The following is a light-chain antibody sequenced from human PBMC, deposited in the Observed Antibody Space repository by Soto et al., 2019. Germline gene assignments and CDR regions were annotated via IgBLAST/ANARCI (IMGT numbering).Light chain of an antibody. CDR1: SSDVGGYKH. Sequence: QSVLTQPASVSGSPGQSITISCTGTSSDVGGYKHVSWYQHHPGKAPKLMIYEVSNRPSGVSDRFSGSKSGYSASLTISGLQADDEADYYCGSWDTSLSGIIFGGGTKLTVL. CDR2: EVS. J-gene: IGLJ2*01. V-gene: IGLV2-14*01. CDR3: GSWDTSLSGII.